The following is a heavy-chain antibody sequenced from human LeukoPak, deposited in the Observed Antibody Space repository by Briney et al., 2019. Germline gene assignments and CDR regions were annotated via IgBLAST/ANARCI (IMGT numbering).Heavy chain of an antibody. V-gene: IGHV3-66*04. D-gene: IGHD1-1*01. Sequence: GGSLRLSCAASGLTVSGDYMTWVRQAPGKGLEWVSAIHGGGYTYYADSVKGRFSISRDNSKNTLYLQMNSLRAEDTAVYYCARQESQLNYYMDVWGKGTTVTVSS. J-gene: IGHJ6*03. CDR3: ARQESQLNYYMDV. CDR1: GLTVSGDY. CDR2: IHGGGYT.